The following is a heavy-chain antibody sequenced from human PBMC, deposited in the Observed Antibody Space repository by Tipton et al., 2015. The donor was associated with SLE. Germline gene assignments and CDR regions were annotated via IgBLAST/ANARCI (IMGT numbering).Heavy chain of an antibody. J-gene: IGHJ3*02. CDR1: GDTVSNYV. V-gene: IGHV1-69*01. D-gene: IGHD1-1*01. Sequence: QLVQSGADVRKPGSSVKVPCKATGDTVSNYVITWVRQASGQGLEWLGEIMPIFHTANYTQNFQARVTNTADESTRTATLDLRSLRPDDTAVYYSAERYDTFEIWAQGTMV. CDR2: IMPIFHTA. CDR3: AERYDTFEI.